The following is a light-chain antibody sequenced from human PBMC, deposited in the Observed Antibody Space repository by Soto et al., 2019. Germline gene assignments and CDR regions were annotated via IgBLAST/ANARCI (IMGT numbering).Light chain of an antibody. J-gene: IGKJ1*01. CDR2: DAS. Sequence: EIVMTQSPAALSVSPGERATLSCRASQSISSKLAWYQQKAGQAPRLLIYDASTRATGIPARFSGSGSGTEFTLTISSLQSEDIAVYYCQHCATWLWTFGQGTKVEFK. V-gene: IGKV3-15*01. CDR1: QSISSK. CDR3: QHCATWLWT.